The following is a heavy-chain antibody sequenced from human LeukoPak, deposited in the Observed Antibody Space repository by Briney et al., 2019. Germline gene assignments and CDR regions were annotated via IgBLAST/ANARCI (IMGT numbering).Heavy chain of an antibody. CDR3: ARDIVVVPAAPYGMDV. Sequence: ASEKVSCKASGYTFTSYAMHWVRQAPGQRLEWMGWINAGNGNTKYSQKFQGRVTITRDTSASTAYMELSSLRSEDTAVYYCARDIVVVPAAPYGMDVWGKGTTVTVSS. D-gene: IGHD2-2*01. CDR1: GYTFTSYA. J-gene: IGHJ6*04. V-gene: IGHV1-3*01. CDR2: INAGNGNT.